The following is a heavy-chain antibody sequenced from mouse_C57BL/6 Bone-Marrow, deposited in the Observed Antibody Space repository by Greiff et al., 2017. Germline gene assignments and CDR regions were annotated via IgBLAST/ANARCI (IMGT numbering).Heavy chain of an antibody. J-gene: IGHJ4*01. CDR2: IRNKANNHAT. CDR1: GFTFSDAW. Sequence: DVQLQESGGGLVQPGGSMKLSCAASGFTFSDAWMDWVRQSPEKGLEWVAEIRNKANNHATYYAESVKGRFTISRDDSKSSVYLQMNSLRAEDTGIYYCTRQGDYYGSRDYYAMDYWGQGTSVTGSS. V-gene: IGHV6-6*01. CDR3: TRQGDYYGSRDYYAMDY. D-gene: IGHD1-1*01.